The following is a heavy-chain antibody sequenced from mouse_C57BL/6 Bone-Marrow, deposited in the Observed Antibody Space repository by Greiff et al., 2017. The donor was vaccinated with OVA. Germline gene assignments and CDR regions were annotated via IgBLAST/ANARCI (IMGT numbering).Heavy chain of an antibody. J-gene: IGHJ1*03. Sequence: QVHVKQSGAELMKPGASVKLSCKATGYTFTGYWIEWVKQRPGHGLEWIGEILPGSGSTNYNEKFKGKATFTAATSANTAYMQLSSMTTEDSAIYYCARAVYYYGSSYWYFDVWGTGTTLTVSS. CDR1: GYTFTGYW. D-gene: IGHD1-1*01. V-gene: IGHV1-9*01. CDR3: ARAVYYYGSSYWYFDV. CDR2: ILPGSGST.